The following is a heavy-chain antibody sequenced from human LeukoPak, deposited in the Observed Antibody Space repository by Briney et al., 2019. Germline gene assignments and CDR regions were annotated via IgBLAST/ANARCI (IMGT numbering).Heavy chain of an antibody. V-gene: IGHV3-64D*06. CDR1: GFTFSSNA. CDR2: ISNNGRNI. Sequence: PGGSLRLSCSASGFTFSSNAMHWVRRAPGRGLEYVSFISNNGRNIDYADSVRGRFTISRDNSKNTLYLQMSSLRVEDMAVYHCVKDRSGTYSFDYWGLGTLVTVSS. D-gene: IGHD1-26*01. CDR3: VKDRSGTYSFDY. J-gene: IGHJ4*02.